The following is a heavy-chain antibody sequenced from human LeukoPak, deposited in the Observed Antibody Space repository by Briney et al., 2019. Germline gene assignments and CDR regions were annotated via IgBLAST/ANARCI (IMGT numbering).Heavy chain of an antibody. CDR3: ARDLVVAAVNWFDP. CDR1: GFTVSSNY. CDR2: IYSGGST. V-gene: IGHV3-53*01. D-gene: IGHD2-15*01. Sequence: PGGSLRLSCAASGFTVSSNYMSWVRQAPGKGLEWVSVIYSGGSTYYADSVKGRFTISRDNSKNTLYLQMNSLRAEDTAVYYCARDLVVAAVNWFDPWGQGTLVTVSS. J-gene: IGHJ5*02.